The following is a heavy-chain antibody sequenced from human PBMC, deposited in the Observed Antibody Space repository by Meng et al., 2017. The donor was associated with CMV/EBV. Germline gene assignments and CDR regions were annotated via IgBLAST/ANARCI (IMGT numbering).Heavy chain of an antibody. CDR1: GGTFSSYD. D-gene: IGHD6-6*01. CDR2: IIPIFGTA. V-gene: IGHV1-69*12. J-gene: IGHJ5*02. CDR3: ARDYSGIAARPGFDP. Sequence: QVQLVQSGAEVKKPGSSVKVSCKASGGTFSSYDISWVRQAPGQGLEWMGGIIPIFGTANYAQKFQGRVTITADESTSTAYMELSSLRSEDTAVYYCARDYSGIAARPGFDPWGQGTLVTVSS.